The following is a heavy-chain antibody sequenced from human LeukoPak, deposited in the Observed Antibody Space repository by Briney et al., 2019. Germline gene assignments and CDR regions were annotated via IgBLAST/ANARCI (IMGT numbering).Heavy chain of an antibody. Sequence: SETLSLTCTVSGGPISRYYWSWIRQPPGKGLEWIGYIYYSGSTNYNPSLKSRVTISVDTSKNQFSLKLSSVTAADTAVYYCARQYSSSWYWFDPWGQGTLVTVSS. CDR2: IYYSGST. D-gene: IGHD6-13*01. V-gene: IGHV4-59*01. J-gene: IGHJ5*02. CDR1: GGPISRYY. CDR3: ARQYSSSWYWFDP.